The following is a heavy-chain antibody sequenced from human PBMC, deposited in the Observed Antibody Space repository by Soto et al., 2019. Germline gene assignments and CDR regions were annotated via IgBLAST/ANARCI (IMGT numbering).Heavy chain of an antibody. CDR2: IIPIFGTA. J-gene: IGHJ3*02. V-gene: IGHV1-69*13. CDR3: VREGDYGIHAFDI. Sequence: SVKVSSKASGGTFSSYAISWVRQAPGQGLEWMGGIIPIFGTANYAQKFQGRVTITADESTSTAYMELSSLRSEDTAVYYCVREGDYGIHAFDIWGQGTMVTVSS. CDR1: GGTFSSYA. D-gene: IGHD4-17*01.